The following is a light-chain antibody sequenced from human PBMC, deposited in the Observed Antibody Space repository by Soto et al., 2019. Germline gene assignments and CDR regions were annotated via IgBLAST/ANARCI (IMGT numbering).Light chain of an antibody. Sequence: DLQMTQSPSPLSASVGARVTITCRASQIIRTYLHWYQHKPGKAPKLLIYGASSLHSGVPSRFSGSGSGTEFTLTISSLQPEDFATYYCQQSSSPPWTFGPGTKVEIK. CDR1: QIIRTY. V-gene: IGKV1-39*01. CDR3: QQSSSPPWT. CDR2: GAS. J-gene: IGKJ1*01.